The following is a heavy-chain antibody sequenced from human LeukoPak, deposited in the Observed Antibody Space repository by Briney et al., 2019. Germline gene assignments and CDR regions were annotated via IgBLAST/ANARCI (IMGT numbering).Heavy chain of an antibody. CDR1: GFTFSSYW. V-gene: IGHV3-7*01. J-gene: IGHJ6*03. Sequence: GGSLRLSCAASGFTFSSYWMSWVRQAPGKGLEWVANIKRDGSEKYYVDSVKGRFTISRDNAKNSLYLQMNSLRAEDTAVYYCARGYSGYDQPYYYYMDVWGKGTTVTVSS. D-gene: IGHD5-12*01. CDR2: IKRDGSEK. CDR3: ARGYSGYDQPYYYYMDV.